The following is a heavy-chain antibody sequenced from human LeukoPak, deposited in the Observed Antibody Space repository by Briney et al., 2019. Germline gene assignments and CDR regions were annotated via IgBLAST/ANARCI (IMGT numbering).Heavy chain of an antibody. Sequence: SETLSLTCSVSGDSITSGSFYWGWIRQTPGKGLEWIGNIYSTGATSYNPSVKSRVSMSVDTSKNQFSPELDSVTAADTAVYYFGRDSGFWLYWGQGTLVTVSS. D-gene: IGHD3-22*01. V-gene: IGHV4-39*07. CDR1: GDSITSGSFY. CDR3: GRDSGFWLY. J-gene: IGHJ4*02. CDR2: IYSTGAT.